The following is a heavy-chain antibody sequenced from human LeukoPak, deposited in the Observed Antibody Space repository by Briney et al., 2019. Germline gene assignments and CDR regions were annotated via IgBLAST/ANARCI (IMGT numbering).Heavy chain of an antibody. CDR3: ARDSGSGPDY. CDR1: DFTFSDYS. Sequence: PGGSLRLSCAASDFTFSDYSLNWVRQAPGKGLGWVSSISSSSSYMSYADSVKGRFTISRDKAKNSLYLQMNSLRAEDTAVYYCARDSGSGPDYWGQGTLVTVSS. D-gene: IGHD2-15*01. CDR2: ISSSSSYM. V-gene: IGHV3-21*01. J-gene: IGHJ4*02.